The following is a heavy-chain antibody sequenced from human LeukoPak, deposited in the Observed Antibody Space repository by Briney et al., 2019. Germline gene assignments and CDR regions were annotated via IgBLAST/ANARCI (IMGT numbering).Heavy chain of an antibody. Sequence: SETLSLTWTVAGGSISSYYGSWIRQPPGEGLEWIGYIYYSGSTNYNPSLKSRVTISVDTSKNQFSLKLSSVTAADTAVYYCARGLSTGDYFDYWGQGTLVTVSS. D-gene: IGHD7-27*01. CDR2: IYYSGST. J-gene: IGHJ4*02. CDR1: GGSISSYY. V-gene: IGHV4-59*01. CDR3: ARGLSTGDYFDY.